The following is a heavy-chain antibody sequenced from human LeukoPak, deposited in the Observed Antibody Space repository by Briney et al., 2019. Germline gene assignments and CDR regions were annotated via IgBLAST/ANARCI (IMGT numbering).Heavy chain of an antibody. CDR3: ARRCSGGSCYVGEKGDAFDI. D-gene: IGHD2-15*01. CDR1: GFTFSSYS. Sequence: GGSLRLSCAASGFTFSSYSMNWVRQAPGKGLEWVSSISSSSSYIYYADSVKGRFTISRDNAKNSLYLQMNSLRAEDTAVYYCARRCSGGSCYVGEKGDAFDIWGQGTMVTVSS. V-gene: IGHV3-21*01. J-gene: IGHJ3*02. CDR2: ISSSSSYI.